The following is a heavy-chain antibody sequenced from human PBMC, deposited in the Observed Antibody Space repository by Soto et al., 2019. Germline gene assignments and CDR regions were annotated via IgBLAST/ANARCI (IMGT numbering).Heavy chain of an antibody. J-gene: IGHJ3*02. V-gene: IGHV1-2*02. Sequence: ASVKVSCKASGYTFTGYYMHWVRQAPGQGLEWMGWINPNSGGTNYAQKFQGRVTMTRDTSISTAYMELSRLRSDDTAVYYCARVRMNLDAFDIWGQGTMVTVSS. CDR2: INPNSGGT. CDR3: ARVRMNLDAFDI. CDR1: GYTFTGYY. D-gene: IGHD2-15*01.